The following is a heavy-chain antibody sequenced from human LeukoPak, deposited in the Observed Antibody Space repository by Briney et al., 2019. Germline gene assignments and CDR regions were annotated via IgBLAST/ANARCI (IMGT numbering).Heavy chain of an antibody. CDR1: GGSISSYD. V-gene: IGHV4-4*07. J-gene: IGHJ5*02. CDR2: IYSSGST. Sequence: SETLSLTCTVSGGSISSYDWSWIRQPPGKGLEWIWRIYSSGSTNYNPSLKSRVTMSVDTSKTPYSLQLSSVTAADTAVYYCARVTDPRYNWFDPWGQGTLVTVSS. D-gene: IGHD2-21*02. CDR3: ARVTDPRYNWFDP.